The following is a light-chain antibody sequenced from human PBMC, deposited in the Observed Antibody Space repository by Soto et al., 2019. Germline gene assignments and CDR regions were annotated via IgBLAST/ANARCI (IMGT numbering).Light chain of an antibody. Sequence: EMATLSCRTSLSVSVYLDWYQQKPGQAPRLLISDASNRATGIPARFSGSGSGTDFTLTISSLEPEDFAVYYCHQRQYWPPITFGQGTRLEIK. CDR2: DAS. CDR3: HQRQYWPPIT. J-gene: IGKJ5*01. V-gene: IGKV3-11*01. CDR1: LSVSVY.